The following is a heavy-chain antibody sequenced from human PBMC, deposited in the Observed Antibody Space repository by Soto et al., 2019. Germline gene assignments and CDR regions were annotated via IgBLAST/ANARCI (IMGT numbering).Heavy chain of an antibody. D-gene: IGHD2-15*01. CDR1: GGSISSSSYY. V-gene: IGHV4-39*01. J-gene: IGHJ4*02. Sequence: QLQLQESGPGLVKPSETLSLTCTVSGGSISSSSYYWGWIRQPPGKGLEGIGSIYYSGSTYYNPSLKRRVTVSVDTSKNQFSLKLSSVTAADTAVYYCAAYCSGGSCYSGYFDYWGQGTLVTVSS. CDR3: AAYCSGGSCYSGYFDY. CDR2: IYYSGST.